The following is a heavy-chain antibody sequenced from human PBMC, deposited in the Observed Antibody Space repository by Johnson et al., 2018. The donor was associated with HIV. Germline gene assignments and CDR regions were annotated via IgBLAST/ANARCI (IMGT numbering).Heavy chain of an antibody. V-gene: IGHV3-23*04. J-gene: IGHJ3*02. CDR3: VNWAYYYGSGYAFDI. CDR2: ISGSGGST. Sequence: VTLVESGGGLVQPGGSLRLSCAASGFTFSSYAMSWVRQAPGKGLEWVSAISGSGGSTYYADSVKGRFTISRDNSKNTLYLQMNSLRAEDTDVYYCVNWAYYYGSGYAFDIWGQGTMVTVSS. D-gene: IGHD3-10*01. CDR1: GFTFSSYA.